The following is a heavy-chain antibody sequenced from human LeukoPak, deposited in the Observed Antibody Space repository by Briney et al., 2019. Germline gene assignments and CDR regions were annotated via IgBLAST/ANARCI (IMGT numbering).Heavy chain of an antibody. CDR1: GFTFSSYG. V-gene: IGHV3-23*01. CDR3: AKGRPGLLWSGGDLTWGY. D-gene: IGHD3-10*01. CDR2: ISGSGGST. J-gene: IGHJ4*02. Sequence: SGGSLRLSCAASGFTFSSYGMSWVRQAPGKGLEWVSAISGSGGSTYYADSVKGRFTISRDNSKNTLYLQMNSLRAEDTAVYYCAKGRPGLLWSGGDLTWGYWGQGTLVTVS.